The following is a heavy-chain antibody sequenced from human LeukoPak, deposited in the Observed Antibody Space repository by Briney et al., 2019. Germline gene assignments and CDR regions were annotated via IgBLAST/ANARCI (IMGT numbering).Heavy chain of an antibody. V-gene: IGHV1-18*01. D-gene: IGHD2-21*02. J-gene: IGHJ3*02. Sequence: ASVKVSCKASGYTFTSYGISWVRQAPGQGLEWMGWISAYNGNTNYAQKRQGRVTMTTDTSTSTAYMELRSLRSDDTAVYYCARESVTQDAFDIWGQGTMVTVSS. CDR3: ARESVTQDAFDI. CDR1: GYTFTSYG. CDR2: ISAYNGNT.